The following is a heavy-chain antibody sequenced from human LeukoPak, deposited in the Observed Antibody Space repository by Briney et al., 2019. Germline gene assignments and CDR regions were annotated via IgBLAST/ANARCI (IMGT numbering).Heavy chain of an antibody. D-gene: IGHD3-10*01. CDR1: GYTFNTCP. J-gene: IGHJ4*02. CDR3: ARLGEHRIYGAGTYYNPPDY. Sequence: ASVKVSCKASGYTFNTCPMQWVRQAPGQRLEWMGWINVDNGNTKYSWKFQGRVIITRDTSASTAYMELSSLTSEDTAVYYCARLGEHRIYGAGTYYNPPDYWGQGTLVTVSS. V-gene: IGHV1-3*01. CDR2: INVDNGNT.